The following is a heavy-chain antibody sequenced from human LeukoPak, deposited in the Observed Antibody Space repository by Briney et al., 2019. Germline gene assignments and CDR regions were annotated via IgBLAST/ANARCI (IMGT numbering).Heavy chain of an antibody. V-gene: IGHV4-34*01. CDR3: ARRVRYFDWLLPSLSNWFDP. D-gene: IGHD3-9*01. CDR2: INHSGST. J-gene: IGHJ5*02. Sequence: KPSETLSLTCAVYGGSFSVYYWSWIRQPPGKGLEWIGEINHSGSTNYNPSLKSRVTISVDTSKNQFSLKLSSVTAADTAVYYCARRVRYFDWLLPSLSNWFDPWGQGTLVTVSS. CDR1: GGSFSVYY.